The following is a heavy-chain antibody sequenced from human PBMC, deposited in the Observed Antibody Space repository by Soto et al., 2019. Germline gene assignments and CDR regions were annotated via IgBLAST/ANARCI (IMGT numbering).Heavy chain of an antibody. CDR2: IYYSGST. CDR3: ARGGYCSGGSCYSNYYYVMDV. D-gene: IGHD2-15*01. J-gene: IGHJ6*02. CDR1: GGIGSSASFY. Sequence: SGCMYLTSTDCGGIGSSASFYWSLNRQPPGKGLEWIGYIYYSGSTNYNPSLKSRVTISVDTSKNQFSLKLSSVTAADTAVYYCARGGYCSGGSCYSNYYYVMDVWGQGTTVTVSS. V-gene: IGHV4-61*01.